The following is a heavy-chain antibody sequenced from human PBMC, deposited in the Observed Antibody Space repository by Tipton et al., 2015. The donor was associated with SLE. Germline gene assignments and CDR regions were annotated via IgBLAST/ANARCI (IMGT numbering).Heavy chain of an antibody. Sequence: TLPLTCTVSGGSISSYYWSWIPQHPGKGLEWIGYIHYSGSTNYNPSLKSRVTISVDTSKNQFSLKLSSVTAADTAVYYCARNLRQLVPNSQNYWGQGTLVTVSS. CDR2: IHYSGST. V-gene: IGHV4-59*12. D-gene: IGHD6-6*01. J-gene: IGHJ4*02. CDR3: ARNLRQLVPNSQNY. CDR1: GGSISSYY.